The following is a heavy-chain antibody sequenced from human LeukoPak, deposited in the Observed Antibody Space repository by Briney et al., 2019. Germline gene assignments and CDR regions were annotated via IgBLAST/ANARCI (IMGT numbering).Heavy chain of an antibody. CDR2: ISGSGGST. Sequence: GGSLRLSCAASGFTFSSYAMSWVRQAPGKGLEWVSAISGSGGSTYYADSVKGRFTISRDNSKNTLYLQMNSLRAEDTAVYYCAKGGQPRVKNNWLDPWGQGTLVTVSS. CDR1: GFTFSSYA. J-gene: IGHJ5*02. CDR3: AKGGQPRVKNNWLDP. V-gene: IGHV3-23*01. D-gene: IGHD2-2*01.